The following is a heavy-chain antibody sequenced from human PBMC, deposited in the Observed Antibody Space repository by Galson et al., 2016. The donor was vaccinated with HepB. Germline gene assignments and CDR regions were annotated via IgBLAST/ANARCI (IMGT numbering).Heavy chain of an antibody. CDR1: GGTFSNYS. CDR2: IILIFGTA. D-gene: IGHD6-19*01. J-gene: IGHJ6*02. V-gene: IGHV1-69*13. CDR3: ARDNGVYSSGWYVRYYYYVMDV. Sequence: SVKVSCKASGGTFSNYSISWVRQAPGQGLEWMGGIILIFGTADYAQKFQGRVTITADESTGTAYMELSSLRSEDTAVYYCARDNGVYSSGWYVRYYYYVMDVWGQGTTVTVSS.